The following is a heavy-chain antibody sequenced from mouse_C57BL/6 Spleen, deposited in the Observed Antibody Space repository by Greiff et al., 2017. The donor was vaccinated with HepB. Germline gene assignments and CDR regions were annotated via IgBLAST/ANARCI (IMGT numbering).Heavy chain of an antibody. J-gene: IGHJ3*01. CDR1: GYTFTDYY. Sequence: EVQLQQSGPELVKPGASVKISCKASGYTFTDYYMNWVKQSHGKSLEWIGDINPNNGGTSYNQKFKGKATLTVDKSSSTAYMERRSLTSEDSADYYCARDDDGYYWFAYWGQGTLVTVSA. CDR3: ARDDDGYYWFAY. D-gene: IGHD2-3*01. CDR2: INPNNGGT. V-gene: IGHV1-26*01.